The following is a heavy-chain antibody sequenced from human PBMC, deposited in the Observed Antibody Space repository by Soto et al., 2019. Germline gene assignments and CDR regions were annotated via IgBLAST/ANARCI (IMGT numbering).Heavy chain of an antibody. D-gene: IGHD5-12*01. Sequence: SVKVSCKASGGTFSSYAISWVRQAPGQGLEWMGGIIPIFCTANYAQKFQGRVTITADKSTSTAYMELSSLRSEDTAVYYCATPGGMDIVATTIENWFDPWGQGTLVTVSS. CDR3: ATPGGMDIVATTIENWFDP. V-gene: IGHV1-69*06. J-gene: IGHJ5*02. CDR2: IIPIFCTA. CDR1: GGTFSSYA.